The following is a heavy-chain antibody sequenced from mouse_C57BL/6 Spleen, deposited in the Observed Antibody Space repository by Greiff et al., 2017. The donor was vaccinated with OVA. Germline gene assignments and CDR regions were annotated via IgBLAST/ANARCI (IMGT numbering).Heavy chain of an antibody. CDR3: ARGRVLRPSYYFDY. V-gene: IGHV1-80*01. Sequence: VQGVESGAELVKPGASVKISCKASGYAFSSYWMNWVKQRPGKGLEWIGQIYPGDGDTNYNGKFKGKATLTADKSSSTAYMQLSSLTSEDSAVYFCARGRVLRPSYYFDYWGQGTTLTVSS. D-gene: IGHD1-2*01. J-gene: IGHJ2*01. CDR1: GYAFSSYW. CDR2: IYPGDGDT.